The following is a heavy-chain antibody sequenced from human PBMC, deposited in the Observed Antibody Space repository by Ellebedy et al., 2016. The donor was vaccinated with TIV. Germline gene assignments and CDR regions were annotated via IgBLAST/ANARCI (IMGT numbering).Heavy chain of an antibody. V-gene: IGHV4-31*03. CDR1: AGSVSSDGFF. CDR3: ATRPYRSGQPFFGVFDY. Sequence: MPSETLSLTCTVSAGSVSSDGFFRSWIRQHPGKGLEWIGYVSYSGSTNYNPSLKRRVTMSIDTSKNQFSLNLNSVTAADTAVYYCATRPYRSGQPFFGVFDYWGQGTLVTVSS. D-gene: IGHD3-22*01. J-gene: IGHJ4*02. CDR2: VSYSGST.